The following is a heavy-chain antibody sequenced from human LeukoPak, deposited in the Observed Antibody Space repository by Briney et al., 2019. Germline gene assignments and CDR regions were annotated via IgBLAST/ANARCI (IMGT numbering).Heavy chain of an antibody. D-gene: IGHD1-26*01. CDR3: ARGGNYWPQWWFDP. CDR2: IYYSGST. CDR1: GGSISSYY. V-gene: IGHV4-59*01. Sequence: SETLSLTCTVSGGSISSYYWSWIRQPPGKGLEWIGYIYYSGSTNYNPSLKSRVAMSLDASKNQFSLELNSVTPADTAVYYCARGGNYWPQWWFDPWGRGTLVSVSS. J-gene: IGHJ5*02.